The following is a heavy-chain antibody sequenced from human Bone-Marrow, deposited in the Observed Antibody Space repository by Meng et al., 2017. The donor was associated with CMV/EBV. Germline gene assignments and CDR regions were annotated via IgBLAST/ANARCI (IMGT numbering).Heavy chain of an antibody. CDR1: GFTFNDYG. CDR3: ARVGYCSSASCYFGAFDF. CDR2: INWNGRTT. D-gene: IGHD2-2*01. Sequence: GESLKISCADSGFTFNDYGMSWVRQAPGKGLEWVSGINWNGRTTSYADSVKGRFTISRDNAKNSLYLQMNSLRAEDTALYHYARVGYCSSASCYFGAFDFWGPGTRVTVSS. J-gene: IGHJ3*01. V-gene: IGHV3-20*01.